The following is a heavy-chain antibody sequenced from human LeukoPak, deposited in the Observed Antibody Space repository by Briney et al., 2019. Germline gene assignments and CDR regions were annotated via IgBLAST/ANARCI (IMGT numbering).Heavy chain of an antibody. CDR3: AKDLSWELPKYFQH. CDR1: GFTFSSYA. CDR2: ISSSSSYI. J-gene: IGHJ1*01. D-gene: IGHD1-26*01. Sequence: PGGSLRLSCAASGFTFSSYAMTWVRQAPGKGLEWVSSISSSSSYIYYADSVKGRFTISRDNAKKSLYLQMNSLRAEDTAVYYCAKDLSWELPKYFQHWGQGTLVTVSS. V-gene: IGHV3-21*04.